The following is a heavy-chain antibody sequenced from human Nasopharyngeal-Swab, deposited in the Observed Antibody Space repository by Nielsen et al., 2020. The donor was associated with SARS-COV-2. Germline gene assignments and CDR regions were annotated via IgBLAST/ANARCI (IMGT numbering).Heavy chain of an antibody. CDR1: GDSVSSHSAG. D-gene: IGHD3-3*01. J-gene: IGHJ4*02. Sequence: QTLSLTCAISGDSVSSHSAGWNWIRQSPSRGLERLGRTLYRSKWYNDYAESVKSRIAVNPDTSKNQFSLQLNSVTPEDTAVYYCARGRDFSFDSWGQGTLVTASS. CDR2: TLYRSKWYN. CDR3: ARGRDFSFDS. V-gene: IGHV6-1*01.